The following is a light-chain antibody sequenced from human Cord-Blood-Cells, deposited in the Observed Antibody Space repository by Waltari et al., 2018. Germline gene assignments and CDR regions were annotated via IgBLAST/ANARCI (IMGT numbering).Light chain of an antibody. Sequence: QSALTQPRSVSGSPGQSVTISCTGTSSDVGGYNYVSWYQQHPGKAPQLMIYDVSKRPSGVPDRFSGSKSGNTASLTISGLQAEDEADYYCYSYAGSYTWVFGGGTKLTVL. CDR2: DVS. CDR1: SSDVGGYNY. V-gene: IGLV2-11*01. J-gene: IGLJ3*02. CDR3: YSYAGSYTWV.